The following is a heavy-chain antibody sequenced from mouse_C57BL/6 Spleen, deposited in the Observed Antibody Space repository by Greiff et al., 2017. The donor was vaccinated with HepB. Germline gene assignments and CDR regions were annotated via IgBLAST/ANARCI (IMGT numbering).Heavy chain of an antibody. Sequence: EVQLVESEGGLVQPGSSMKLSCTASGFTFSDYYMAWVRQVPEKGLEWVANINYDGSSTYYLDSLKSRFIISRDNAKNILYLQMSSLKSEDTATYYCAREKDSSGSMDYWGQGTSVTVSS. CDR3: AREKDSSGSMDY. V-gene: IGHV5-16*01. CDR2: INYDGSST. D-gene: IGHD3-2*02. J-gene: IGHJ4*01. CDR1: GFTFSDYY.